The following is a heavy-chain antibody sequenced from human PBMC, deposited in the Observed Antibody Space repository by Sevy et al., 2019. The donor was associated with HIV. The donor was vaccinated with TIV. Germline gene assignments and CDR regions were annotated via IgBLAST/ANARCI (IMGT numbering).Heavy chain of an antibody. CDR3: ITDPGYRGYDEEVINYYYYGMDV. Sequence: GGSLRLSCAASGFTFSSAWMSWVRQAPGKGLEWVGRIKSEIDGGAIDYAAPVKDRFSISREDSKNTVYLQMNSLKTEDTAVYYGITDPGYRGYDEEVINYYYYGMDVWGQGTTVTVSS. J-gene: IGHJ6*02. D-gene: IGHD5-12*01. CDR1: GFTFSSAW. CDR2: IKSEIDGGAI. V-gene: IGHV3-15*01.